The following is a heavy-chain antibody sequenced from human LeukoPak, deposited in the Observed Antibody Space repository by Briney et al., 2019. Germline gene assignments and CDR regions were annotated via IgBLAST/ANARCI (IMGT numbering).Heavy chain of an antibody. CDR2: ISPTGSTT. J-gene: IGHJ4*02. D-gene: IGHD4-17*01. CDR1: GFSFSGHW. CDR3: ARTGYGDSGDY. Sequence: GGSLRLSCTASGFSFSGHWMHWARQLPGKGLVWVSRISPTGSTTSYADSVKGRFTVSRDNAKNSLYLQMNSLRAEDTAVYYCARTGYGDSGDYWGQGTLVTVSS. V-gene: IGHV3-74*01.